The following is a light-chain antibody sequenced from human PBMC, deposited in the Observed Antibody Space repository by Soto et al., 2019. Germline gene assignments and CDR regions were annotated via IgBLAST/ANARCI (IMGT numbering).Light chain of an antibody. CDR2: GAS. Sequence: EIVMTQSPATRSLSPGERATLSCRASQSVNSNLAWYQQKPGQAPRLLIYGASTRATGIPARFSGSGSGTDFTLTISSLQHGDGVLYDCQQYNNWTPHFGQGTRLEIK. CDR1: QSVNSN. J-gene: IGKJ5*01. V-gene: IGKV3-15*01. CDR3: QQYNNWTPH.